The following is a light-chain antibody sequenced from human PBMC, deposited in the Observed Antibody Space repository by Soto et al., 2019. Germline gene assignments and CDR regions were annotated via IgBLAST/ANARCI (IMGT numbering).Light chain of an antibody. CDR1: QSISSW. CDR2: KAS. CDR3: QQYNSYQRT. J-gene: IGKJ4*01. V-gene: IGKV1-5*03. Sequence: DIQMTQSPSTLSASVRDRVTITCRASQSISSWLAWYQQKPGKAPKLLIYKASSLESGVPSRFSGSGSGTEFTLTISSLQPDDFATYYCQQYNSYQRTFGGGTKVEIK.